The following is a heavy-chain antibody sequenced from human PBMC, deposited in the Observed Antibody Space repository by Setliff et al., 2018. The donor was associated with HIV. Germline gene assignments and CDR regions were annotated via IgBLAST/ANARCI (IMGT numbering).Heavy chain of an antibody. V-gene: IGHV1-3*01. CDR1: GYTFTTYA. Sequence: ASVKVSCKASGYTFTTYAMHWVRQAPGQRLEWMGWINGGNGNTEYSQKFQGRVTITRDISASTAYMELSSLSSEDTAVYYCARDPNQVGDVAGPLDYWGQGTLVTVAS. J-gene: IGHJ4*02. CDR2: INGGNGNT. CDR3: ARDPNQVGDVAGPLDY. D-gene: IGHD3-3*01.